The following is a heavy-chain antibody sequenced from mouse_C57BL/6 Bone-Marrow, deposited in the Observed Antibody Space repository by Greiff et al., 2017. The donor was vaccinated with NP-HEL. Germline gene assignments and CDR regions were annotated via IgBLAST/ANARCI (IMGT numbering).Heavy chain of an antibody. V-gene: IGHV1-82*01. Sequence: VQLQESGPELVKPGASVKISCKASGYAFSSSWMNWVKPRPGQGLEWIGRIYPGDGDTNYNGKFKGKATLTADKSSSTAYMQLSSLTSEDSAVYFCARGGIYYEDAMDYWGQGTSVTVSS. J-gene: IGHJ4*01. D-gene: IGHD2-4*01. CDR3: ARGGIYYEDAMDY. CDR1: GYAFSSSW. CDR2: IYPGDGDT.